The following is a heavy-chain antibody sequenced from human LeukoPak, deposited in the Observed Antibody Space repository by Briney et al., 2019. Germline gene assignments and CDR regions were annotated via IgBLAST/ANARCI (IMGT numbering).Heavy chain of an antibody. D-gene: IGHD4-17*01. CDR1: GGSISSYN. Sequence: SAATLSNRTLISGGSISSYNGSWIRQRAGKGQEWIGRIYTSGSTNYNPSLKSRVTMSVATSKNQFSLKLSSVTAEDTAVYYCARYADYGDYNWFDPWGQGTLVTVSS. CDR2: IYTSGST. CDR3: ARYADYGDYNWFDP. V-gene: IGHV4-4*07. J-gene: IGHJ5*02.